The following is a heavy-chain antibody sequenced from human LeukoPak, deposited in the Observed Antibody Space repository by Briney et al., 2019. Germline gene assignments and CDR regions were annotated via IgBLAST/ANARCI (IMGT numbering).Heavy chain of an antibody. D-gene: IGHD1-26*01. CDR2: IYYSGST. CDR1: GGSISSYY. CDR3: ARRVGATAFDY. V-gene: IGHV4-59*01. Sequence: SETLSLTCTVSGGSISSYYWSWIRQPPGKGLEWIGYIYYSGSTNYNPSLKSRVTISVDTSKNQFSLKLSSVTAADTAVYYCARRVGATAFDYWGQGTLVTVPS. J-gene: IGHJ4*02.